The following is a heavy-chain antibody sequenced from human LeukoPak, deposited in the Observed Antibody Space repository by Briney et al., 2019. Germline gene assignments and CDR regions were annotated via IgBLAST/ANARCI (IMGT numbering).Heavy chain of an antibody. V-gene: IGHV4-31*03. Sequence: SQTLSLTCTVSGGSISSGAYYWSWIRQHPGKGLEWIGYIYYSGSTYYNPSLKSRVTISVDTSKNQFSLKLCSVAAADTAVYYCSRDFGGGWFDPWGQGTLVTVSS. CDR1: GGSISSGAYY. D-gene: IGHD3-10*01. J-gene: IGHJ5*02. CDR2: IYYSGST. CDR3: SRDFGGGWFDP.